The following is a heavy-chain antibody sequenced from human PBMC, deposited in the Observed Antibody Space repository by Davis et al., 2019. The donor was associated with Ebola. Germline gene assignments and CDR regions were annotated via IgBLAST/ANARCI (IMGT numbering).Heavy chain of an antibody. V-gene: IGHV3-33*01. Sequence: GGSLRLSCAASGFTFSSYGMHWVRQAPGKGLEWVAVIWYDGSNKYYADSVKGRFTISRDNSKNTLYLQMNSLRAEDTAVYYCARSGSLRFLEVGNWFDPWGQGTLVTVSS. D-gene: IGHD3-3*01. J-gene: IGHJ5*02. CDR1: GFTFSSYG. CDR2: IWYDGSNK. CDR3: ARSGSLRFLEVGNWFDP.